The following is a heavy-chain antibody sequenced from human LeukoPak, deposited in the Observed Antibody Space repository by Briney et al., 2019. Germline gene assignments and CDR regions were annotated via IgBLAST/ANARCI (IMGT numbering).Heavy chain of an antibody. CDR2: ISGSGGST. D-gene: IGHD1-26*01. V-gene: IGHV3-23*01. Sequence: GGSLRLSCAASGFTFSIYAMSCVRQAPGKAREWVSAISGSGGSTYHADSVKGRFTISRDNSKNTLYLQMNSLRAEDSALYYRAKDLVHSRSEPPPPPPFAHWAQGTLVSVS. CDR1: GFTFSIYA. CDR3: AKDLVHSRSEPPPPPPFAH. J-gene: IGHJ4*02.